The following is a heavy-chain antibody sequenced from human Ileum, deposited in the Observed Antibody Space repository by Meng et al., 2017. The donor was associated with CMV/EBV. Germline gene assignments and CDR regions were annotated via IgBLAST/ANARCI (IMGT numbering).Heavy chain of an antibody. CDR3: ARGPGASTREGFDY. D-gene: IGHD1-26*01. CDR2: FYSSDTY. CDR1: GGSVNNYY. V-gene: IGHV4-4*07. Sequence: QVQLHGSGPGLVKPYETLSLTCTVSGGSVNNYYWSWIRQPAGKGLEWIGRFYSSDTYNYHPSLDSRVTMSLDTSKNQFSLNLRSVTAADTATYYCARGPGASTREGFDYWGLGTLVTVSS. J-gene: IGHJ4*02.